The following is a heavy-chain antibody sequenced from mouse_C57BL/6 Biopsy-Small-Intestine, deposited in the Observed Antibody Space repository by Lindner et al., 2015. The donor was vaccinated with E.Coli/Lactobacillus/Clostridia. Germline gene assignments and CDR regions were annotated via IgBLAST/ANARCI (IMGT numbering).Heavy chain of an antibody. CDR1: GYTFTDYN. CDR3: SRPNWDFDY. D-gene: IGHD4-1*01. CDR2: INPNNGGT. J-gene: IGHJ2*01. V-gene: IGHV1-22*01. Sequence: VQLQESGPELVKPGASVRMSCKASGYTFTDYNMHWVKQSHGKSLEWIGYINPNNGGTSYNQKFKGKATLTVNKSSSTAYMELRSLTSEDSAVYYCSRPNWDFDYWGQGTTLTVSS.